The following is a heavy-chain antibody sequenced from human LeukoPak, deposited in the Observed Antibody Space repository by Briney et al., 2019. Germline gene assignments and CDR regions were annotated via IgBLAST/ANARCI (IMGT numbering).Heavy chain of an antibody. D-gene: IGHD2-2*01. J-gene: IGHJ5*02. V-gene: IGHV4-34*01. CDR1: GGSLSGYY. CDR3: ARGRCSSTSCYLNWFDP. CDR2: INHSGST. Sequence: PSETLSLTCAVYGGSLSGYYWSWLRQPPGKGLEWIGEINHSGSTNYNPSLKSRVTISVDTSKNQFSLKLSSVTAADTAVYYCARGRCSSTSCYLNWFDPWGQGTLVTVSS.